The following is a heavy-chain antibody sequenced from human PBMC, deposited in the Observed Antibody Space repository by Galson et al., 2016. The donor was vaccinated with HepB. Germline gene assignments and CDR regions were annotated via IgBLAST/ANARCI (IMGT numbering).Heavy chain of an antibody. Sequence: SLRLSCAASGFTFSSYWMHWVRQAPGKGLVWVSLVKSDGSFATYADDADSVKGRFTISRDNAKNTLFLQMNNLRADDTAVYYCARGSRLGADYYGMDVWGQGTTVTVSS. CDR2: VKSDGSFA. CDR3: ARGSRLGADYYGMDV. D-gene: IGHD1-26*01. V-gene: IGHV3-74*01. J-gene: IGHJ6*02. CDR1: GFTFSSYW.